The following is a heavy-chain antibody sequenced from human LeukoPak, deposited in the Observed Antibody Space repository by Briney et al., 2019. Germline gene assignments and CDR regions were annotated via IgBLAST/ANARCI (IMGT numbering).Heavy chain of an antibody. CDR1: GFIFSHYG. J-gene: IGHJ4*02. CDR3: ARELSQIVWGGLDY. CDR2: IQNDASTR. D-gene: IGHD3-16*01. Sequence: GGSLRLSCTASGFIFSHYGMHRVRQAPGKGLEWVAVIQNDASTRNYVDSVKGRFTISRDNSENTVFLQMDSLRVEDTAVYYCARELSQIVWGGLDYGGQGTLVSVSS. V-gene: IGHV3-33*05.